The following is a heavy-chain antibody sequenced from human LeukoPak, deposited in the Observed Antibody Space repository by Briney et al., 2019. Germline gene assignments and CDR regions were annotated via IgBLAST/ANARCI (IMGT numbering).Heavy chain of an antibody. V-gene: IGHV4-4*09. D-gene: IGHD3-10*01. CDR2: VFHTGST. Sequence: SETLSLTCTVSGGSIDTYYWNWIRQPPGKGLEWIGYVFHTGSTNYNPSLKSRVTISVDTSKNQFSLKLSSVTAADTAVYYCARITVSYYYGSGSYYPNYYIDYWGQGTLVTVSS. CDR3: ARITVSYYYGSGSYYPNYYIDY. J-gene: IGHJ4*02. CDR1: GGSIDTYY.